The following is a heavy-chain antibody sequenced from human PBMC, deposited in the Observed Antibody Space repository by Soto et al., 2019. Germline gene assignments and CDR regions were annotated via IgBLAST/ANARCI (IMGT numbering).Heavy chain of an antibody. J-gene: IGHJ6*02. Sequence: QVQLVQSGAEVKKPGASVKVSCKASGYTFTGYYMHWVRQAPGQGLEWMGWINPNSGGTNYAQKFQGWVTMTRDTSISTAYMELSRLRSDDTAVYYCARGGGGIAAAGIPYYYYYGMDVWGQGTTVTVSS. V-gene: IGHV1-2*04. D-gene: IGHD6-13*01. CDR2: INPNSGGT. CDR3: ARGGGGIAAAGIPYYYYYGMDV. CDR1: GYTFTGYY.